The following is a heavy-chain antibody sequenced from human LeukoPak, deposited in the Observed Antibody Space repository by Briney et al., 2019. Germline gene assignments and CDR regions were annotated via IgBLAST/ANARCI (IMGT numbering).Heavy chain of an antibody. D-gene: IGHD2-15*01. Sequence: ASVKVSCKASGYTFTSYAMNWVRQAPGQGLEWMGWINTNTGNPTYAQGFTGRFVFSLDTSVSTAYLQISSLKAEDTAVYYCARNSCPSGSCYDNRGYFDYWGQGTLVTVSS. V-gene: IGHV7-4-1*02. CDR1: GYTFTSYA. CDR2: INTNTGNP. J-gene: IGHJ4*02. CDR3: ARNSCPSGSCYDNRGYFDY.